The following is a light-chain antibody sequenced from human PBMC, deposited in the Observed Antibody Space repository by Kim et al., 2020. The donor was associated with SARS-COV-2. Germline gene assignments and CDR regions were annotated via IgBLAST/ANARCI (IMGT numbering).Light chain of an antibody. CDR3: QKCYSAPLT. CDR2: AAS. Sequence: GDRVTITCRASQAISSSLAWYQQKPGKVPKLLIYAASTLQSGVPSRFSGSGSGTDFTLTISSLQHEDVATYYCQKCYSAPLTFGGGTKVDIK. CDR1: QAISSS. V-gene: IGKV1-27*01. J-gene: IGKJ4*01.